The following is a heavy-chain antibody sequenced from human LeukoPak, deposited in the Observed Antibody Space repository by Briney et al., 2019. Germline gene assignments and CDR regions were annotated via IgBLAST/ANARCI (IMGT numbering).Heavy chain of an antibody. Sequence: PSETLSLTCTVSGGSISSSSYYWGWIRQPPGKGLEWIGSIYYSGSTYYNPSLKSRVTISVDTSKNQFSLKLSSVTAADTAVYYCAREVSSSWGSGRWFDPWGQGTLVTVSS. CDR1: GGSISSSSYY. V-gene: IGHV4-39*07. J-gene: IGHJ5*02. CDR3: AREVSSSWGSGRWFDP. D-gene: IGHD6-13*01. CDR2: IYYSGST.